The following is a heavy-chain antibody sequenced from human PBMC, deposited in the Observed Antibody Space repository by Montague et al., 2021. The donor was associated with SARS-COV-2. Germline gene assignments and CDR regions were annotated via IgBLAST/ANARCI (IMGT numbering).Heavy chain of an antibody. D-gene: IGHD1-7*01. CDR1: GGSVGSSHYY. V-gene: IGHV4-39*01. CDR2: IYYSGST. J-gene: IGHJ5*02. CDR3: ARGLYNWNYEHWFDT. Sequence: SETLSLTCTVSGGSVGSSHYYWAWIRQPPGKGLEWIGTIYYSGSTYYNPSPRSRVTIDVEASTNQFSLKLPSVTAADTAVYFCARGLYNWNYEHWFDTWGQGTLVTVSS.